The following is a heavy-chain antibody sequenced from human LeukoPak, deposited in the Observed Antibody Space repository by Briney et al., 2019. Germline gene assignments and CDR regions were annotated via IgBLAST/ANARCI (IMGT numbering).Heavy chain of an antibody. Sequence: SETLSLTCTVSGYSISSGYYWGWIRQPPGKGLEWIGRVYTSGSSNYNPSLKSRVTMSVDTSKNQFSLKLTSVTAADTAVYYCARLTTVVTRGAFDIWGQGTMVSVSS. V-gene: IGHV4-38-2*02. CDR1: GYSISSGYY. J-gene: IGHJ3*02. CDR2: VYTSGSS. D-gene: IGHD4-23*01. CDR3: ARLTTVVTRGAFDI.